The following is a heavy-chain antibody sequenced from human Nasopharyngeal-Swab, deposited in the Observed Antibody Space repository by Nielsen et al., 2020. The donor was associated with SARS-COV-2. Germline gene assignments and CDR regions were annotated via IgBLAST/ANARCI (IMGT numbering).Heavy chain of an antibody. D-gene: IGHD3-10*01. Sequence: ASVKVSCKASGYTFTGYYMHWVRQAPGQGLEWMGRINPNSGGTNYAQKFRGRVTMTRDTSISTAYMELSRLRSDDTAVYYCARSPTPMVQGERDWFDPWGQGTLVTVSS. J-gene: IGHJ5*02. CDR2: INPNSGGT. CDR1: GYTFTGYY. V-gene: IGHV1-2*06. CDR3: ARSPTPMVQGERDWFDP.